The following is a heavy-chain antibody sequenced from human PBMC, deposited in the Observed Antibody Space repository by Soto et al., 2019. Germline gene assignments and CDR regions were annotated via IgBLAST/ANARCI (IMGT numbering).Heavy chain of an antibody. D-gene: IGHD3-22*01. J-gene: IGHJ4*02. Sequence: SGPTLVNPTDTLTLTCTVSGFSLSNARMGVSWIRQPPGKALEWLAHIFSNDEKSYSTSLKSRLTISKDTSKSQVVLTMTNMDPVDTATYYCARIRVTMIVVVDYWGKVTLVTVSS. CDR2: IFSNDEK. CDR1: GFSLSNARMG. V-gene: IGHV2-26*01. CDR3: ARIRVTMIVVVDY.